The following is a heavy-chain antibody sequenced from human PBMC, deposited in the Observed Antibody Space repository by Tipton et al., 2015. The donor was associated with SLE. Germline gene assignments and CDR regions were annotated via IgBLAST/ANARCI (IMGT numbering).Heavy chain of an antibody. J-gene: IGHJ4*02. CDR3: AKGRWGVGATDSFDY. CDR2: ISGSGGST. Sequence: SLRLSCAASGFTFSSYAMGWVRQAPGKGLEWVSAISGSGGSTYYADSVKGRFTISRDNSKNTLYLQMNSLRAEDTAVYYCAKGRWGVGATDSFDYWGQGTLVTVSS. CDR1: GFTFSSYA. D-gene: IGHD1-26*01. V-gene: IGHV3-23*01.